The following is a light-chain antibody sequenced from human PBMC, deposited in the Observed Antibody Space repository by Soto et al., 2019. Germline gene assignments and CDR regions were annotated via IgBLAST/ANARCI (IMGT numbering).Light chain of an antibody. Sequence: DIQMTQSPSSLSASVGDRVTITCRASLNIRSYLNWYKQKPGKAPVLLIYAASRLHSGVPSRFSGSGSGTDFTLTISSLQAEDFAPYYCQQSYSPPRLSFGGGTKVEIK. CDR3: QQSYSPPRLS. J-gene: IGKJ4*01. V-gene: IGKV1-39*01. CDR1: LNIRSY. CDR2: AAS.